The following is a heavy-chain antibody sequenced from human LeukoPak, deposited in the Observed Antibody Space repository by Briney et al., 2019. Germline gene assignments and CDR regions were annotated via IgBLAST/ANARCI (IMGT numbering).Heavy chain of an antibody. D-gene: IGHD3-10*01. CDR3: AKDNRPSYYGSGSYYTNWFDP. Sequence: PGGSLRLSCAASGFTFDDYAMHWVRQAPGKGLEWVSGISWNSGSIGYADSVKGRFTISSDNAKNSLYLQMNSLRAEDTALYYCAKDNRPSYYGSGSYYTNWFDPWGQGTLVTVSS. CDR2: ISWNSGSI. J-gene: IGHJ5*02. CDR1: GFTFDDYA. V-gene: IGHV3-9*01.